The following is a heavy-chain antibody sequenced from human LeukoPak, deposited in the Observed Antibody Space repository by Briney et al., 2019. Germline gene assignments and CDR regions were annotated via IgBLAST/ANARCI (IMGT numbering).Heavy chain of an antibody. Sequence: GSLRLSCVASGFPFSSYWMTWVRQAPGKGLEWIGYIYYNGNTNYSPSLKSRVTMSVDTSKNLFSLKVSSVTAADTAVYYCARGRSNYYGMDVWGQGTTVTVSS. CDR2: IYYNGNT. CDR3: ARGRSNYYGMDV. D-gene: IGHD1-26*01. CDR1: GFPFSSYW. V-gene: IGHV4-59*01. J-gene: IGHJ6*02.